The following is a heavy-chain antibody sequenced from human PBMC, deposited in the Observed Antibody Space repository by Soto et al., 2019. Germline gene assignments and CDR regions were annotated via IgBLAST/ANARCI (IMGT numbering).Heavy chain of an antibody. CDR3: AREGVGATSLGNAFDI. CDR1: GDSVSSNSAA. J-gene: IGHJ3*02. CDR2: TYYRSKWNN. Sequence: SQTLSLTCAISGDSVSSNSAAWNWIRQSPSRGLKWLGRTYYRSKWNNDYAVSVKSRITINPDTSKNQFSLQLNSVTPEDTAVYYCAREGVGATSLGNAFDIWGQGTMVTVSS. V-gene: IGHV6-1*01. D-gene: IGHD1-26*01.